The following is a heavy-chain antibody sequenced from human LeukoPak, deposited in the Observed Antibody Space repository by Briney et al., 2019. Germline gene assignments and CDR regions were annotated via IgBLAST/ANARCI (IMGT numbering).Heavy chain of an antibody. D-gene: IGHD2-2*02. CDR1: GGTFSSYA. Sequence: SVKVSCKASGGTFSSYAISWVRQAPGQGLEWMGGIIPIFGTANYAQKFQGRVTITADKSTSTAYMEPSSLRSEDTAVYYCARGPRYIVVVPAAIQDYYYGMDVWGKGTTVTVSS. CDR3: ARGPRYIVVVPAAIQDYYYGMDV. V-gene: IGHV1-69*06. J-gene: IGHJ6*04. CDR2: IIPIFGTA.